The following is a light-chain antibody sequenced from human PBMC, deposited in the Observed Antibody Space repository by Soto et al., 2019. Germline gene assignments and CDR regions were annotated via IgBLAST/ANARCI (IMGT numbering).Light chain of an antibody. Sequence: DIQMTQSPSTLSASVGDRVTITCRASQSISSWLAWYQQKPGKAPKLLIYDASTLESGVPSRFSGGGSGTEFTLTISSLQPDDFATSYCQQYDSYSQYTFGQGTKLEIK. V-gene: IGKV1-5*01. CDR3: QQYDSYSQYT. J-gene: IGKJ2*01. CDR2: DAS. CDR1: QSISSW.